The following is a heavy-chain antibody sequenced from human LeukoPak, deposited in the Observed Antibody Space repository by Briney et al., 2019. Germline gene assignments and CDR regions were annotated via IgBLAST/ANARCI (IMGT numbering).Heavy chain of an antibody. CDR3: AKAGEYYYDSSGYLSGDAFDI. V-gene: IGHV3-23*01. CDR2: ISGSGGST. D-gene: IGHD3-22*01. J-gene: IGHJ3*02. Sequence: PGGSLRLSCAASGFTFGSYAMSWVRQAPGKGLEWVSAISGSGGSTYYADSVKGRFTISRDNSKNTLYLQMNSLRAEDTAVYYCAKAGEYYYDSSGYLSGDAFDIWGQGTMVTVSS. CDR1: GFTFGSYA.